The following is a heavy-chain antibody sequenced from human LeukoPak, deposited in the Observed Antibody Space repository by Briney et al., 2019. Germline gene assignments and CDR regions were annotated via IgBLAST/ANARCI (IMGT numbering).Heavy chain of an antibody. V-gene: IGHV3-53*01. CDR3: ARDLAAPTDY. Sequence: GGSLRLSCAVSGFTVSSNYMSWVRQAPGKGLEWVSVIYSGGSTYYADSVKGRFTISRDNSKNTLYLQMNSLRAEDTAVYYCARDLAAPTDYWGQGTLVTVSS. J-gene: IGHJ4*02. CDR1: GFTVSSNY. CDR2: IYSGGST. D-gene: IGHD6-6*01.